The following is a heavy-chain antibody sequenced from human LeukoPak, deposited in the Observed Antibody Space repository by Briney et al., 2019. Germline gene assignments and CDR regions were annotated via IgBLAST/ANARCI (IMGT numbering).Heavy chain of an antibody. Sequence: SQTLSLTCAISGDSVSSNSATWNWIRQSPSRGLEWLGRTYYRSKWYNDYAVSVKSRITINPDTSKNQFSLQLNSVTPEDTAVYYCTRASGPSDYFDYWGQGTLVTVSS. CDR1: GDSVSSNSAT. D-gene: IGHD6-25*01. J-gene: IGHJ4*02. CDR3: TRASGPSDYFDY. V-gene: IGHV6-1*01. CDR2: TYYRSKWYN.